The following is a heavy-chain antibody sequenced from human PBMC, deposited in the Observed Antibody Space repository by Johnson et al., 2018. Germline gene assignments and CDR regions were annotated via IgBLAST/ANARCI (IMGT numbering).Heavy chain of an antibody. CDR1: GDSISNYY. CDR2: IYFSGST. CDR3: ARVMPAARDAFDL. D-gene: IGHD2-2*01. Sequence: QVQLQESDPGLVKXSETXSLXCTVSGDSISNYYWSWIRQPPGKGLEWIGYIYFSGSTDYSPSLTRRVTVSVDTSKNQFSLKLSSVTAADTAVYYCARVMPAARDAFDLWGQGTKVTVSS. V-gene: IGHV4-59*01. J-gene: IGHJ3*01.